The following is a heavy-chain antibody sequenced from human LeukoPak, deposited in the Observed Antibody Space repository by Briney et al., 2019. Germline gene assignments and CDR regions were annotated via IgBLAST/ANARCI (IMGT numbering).Heavy chain of an antibody. CDR1: EFTYG. Sequence: PGGSLRLSCAASEFTYGMNWVRHAPGQGLVWVSRIKGDGISTNYADSVKGRFTISRDIAKNTLYLQMNSLRAEDTGVYYCAKDHYWSIDYWGRGTLVTVSS. J-gene: IGHJ4*02. V-gene: IGHV3-74*01. CDR2: IKGDGIST. CDR3: AKDHYWSIDY. D-gene: IGHD3-3*01.